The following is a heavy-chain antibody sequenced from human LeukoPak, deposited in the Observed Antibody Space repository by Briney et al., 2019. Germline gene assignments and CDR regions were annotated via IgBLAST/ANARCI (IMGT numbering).Heavy chain of an antibody. Sequence: GGSLRLSCAASGFTFSSYAMSWVRQAPGKGLEWVSAISSSGGSTYYADSVKGRFTISGDNSKNTLYLQMNSLRAEDTAVYYCASHPPRYCSGGSCYPLFDYWGQGTLVTVSS. CDR2: ISSSGGST. V-gene: IGHV3-23*01. D-gene: IGHD2-15*01. CDR1: GFTFSSYA. J-gene: IGHJ4*02. CDR3: ASHPPRYCSGGSCYPLFDY.